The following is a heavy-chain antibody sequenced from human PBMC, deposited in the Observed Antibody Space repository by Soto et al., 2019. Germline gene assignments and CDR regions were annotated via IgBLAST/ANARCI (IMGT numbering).Heavy chain of an antibody. CDR2: IGAAGDT. D-gene: IGHD5-12*01. CDR3: ARDSGYDLTQPGMDV. Sequence: PGGSLRLSCEASGFPFSRYSLNWVRQAPGKGLEWVAVIGAAGDTHYPGSVKGRFTISRENGKNFVYLQMNSLRAGDTAIYYCARDSGYDLTQPGMDVWGQGTTVTVSS. CDR1: GFPFSRYS. V-gene: IGHV3-13*01. J-gene: IGHJ6*02.